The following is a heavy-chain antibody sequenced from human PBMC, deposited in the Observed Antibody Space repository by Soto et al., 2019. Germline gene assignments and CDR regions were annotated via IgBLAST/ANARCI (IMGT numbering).Heavy chain of an antibody. D-gene: IGHD2-15*01. CDR2: IYYSGST. CDR3: ARLKYCSGGSCYSYYFDY. J-gene: IGHJ4*02. Sequence: QLQLQESGPGLVKPSETLSLTCTVSGGSISSSSYYWGWIRQPPGKGLEWIGSIYYSGSTYYNPSLKSRVTISVDTSKNQFSLKLSSVTAADTAVYYCARLKYCSGGSCYSYYFDYWGQGTLVTVSS. CDR1: GGSISSSSYY. V-gene: IGHV4-39*01.